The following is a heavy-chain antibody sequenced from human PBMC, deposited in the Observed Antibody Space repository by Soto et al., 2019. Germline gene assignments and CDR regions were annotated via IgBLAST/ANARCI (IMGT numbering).Heavy chain of an antibody. CDR3: ARFSPPFCSSTSCSRFYYMDV. CDR1: GFTFDDYG. CDR2: INWNGGST. J-gene: IGHJ6*03. V-gene: IGHV3-20*01. Sequence: GGSLRLSCAASGFTFDDYGMSWVRQAPGKGLEWVSGINWNGGSTGYADSVKGRFTISRDNAKNSLYLQMNSLRAEDTALYHCARFSPPFCSSTSCSRFYYMDVWGKGTTVTVSS. D-gene: IGHD2-2*01.